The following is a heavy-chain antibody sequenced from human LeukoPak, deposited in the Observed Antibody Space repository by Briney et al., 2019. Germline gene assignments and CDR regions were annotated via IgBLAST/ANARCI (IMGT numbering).Heavy chain of an antibody. CDR3: AKSGSSSGWPEVPFDY. CDR1: GFTFSSYA. Sequence: PGGSLRLSCAASGFTFSSYAMSWVRQAPGKGLEWVSSISGSGGTTYNADSVSGRFTISRDNSKNTLYLQMSSLRAEDTAVYYCAKSGSSSGWPEVPFDYWGQGTLVTVSS. D-gene: IGHD6-19*01. J-gene: IGHJ4*02. V-gene: IGHV3-23*01. CDR2: ISGSGGTT.